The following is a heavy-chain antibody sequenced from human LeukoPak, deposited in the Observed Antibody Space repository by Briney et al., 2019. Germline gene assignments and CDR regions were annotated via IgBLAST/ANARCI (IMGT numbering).Heavy chain of an antibody. D-gene: IGHD2-2*01. CDR1: GYSFSSYY. V-gene: IGHV5-51*01. CDR3: ARPGYCTSTTCWDLDY. CDR2: VYPGDANT. J-gene: IGHJ4*02. Sequence: PGESLKISCQVSGYSFSSYYIGWVRPMPGKGLEWMGIVYPGDANTRYSPPFQGQVTISVDKSISTAYLQWSSLKASDTAMYYCARPGYCTSTTCWDLDYWGQGTLVTVSP.